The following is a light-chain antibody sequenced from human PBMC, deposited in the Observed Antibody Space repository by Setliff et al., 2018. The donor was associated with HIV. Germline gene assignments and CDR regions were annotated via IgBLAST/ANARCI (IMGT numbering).Light chain of an antibody. V-gene: IGLV2-14*01. CDR1: RSDVGGYNS. CDR3: SSYTSSSTYV. J-gene: IGLJ1*01. Sequence: QSVLTQPASVSGSPGQAITISCTGTRSDVGGYNSVSWYQQLPGKAPKLIIYDVSKRPSGVSNRFSGSKSANTASLTISGLQAEDEADYYCSSYTSSSTYVVGTGTKVTVL. CDR2: DVS.